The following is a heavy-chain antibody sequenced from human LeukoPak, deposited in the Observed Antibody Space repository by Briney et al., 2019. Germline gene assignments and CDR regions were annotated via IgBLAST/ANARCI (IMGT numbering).Heavy chain of an antibody. CDR3: AKDGGSDYYDSSGYYGDY. CDR1: GFTFSSYG. Sequence: GGSLRLSCAASGFTFSSYGMHWVRQAPGKGREGVAFIRYDGSNKYYADSVKGRFTISRDNSKNTLYLQMNSLRAEDTAVYYCAKDGGSDYYDSSGYYGDYWGQGTLVTVSS. J-gene: IGHJ4*02. V-gene: IGHV3-30*02. D-gene: IGHD3-22*01. CDR2: IRYDGSNK.